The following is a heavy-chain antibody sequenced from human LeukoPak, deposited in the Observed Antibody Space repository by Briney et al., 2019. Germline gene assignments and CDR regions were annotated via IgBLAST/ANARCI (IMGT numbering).Heavy chain of an antibody. CDR2: ISGSGGST. CDR3: AKDIHYYDSSGYYYYYYMDV. V-gene: IGHV3-23*01. CDR1: GFTFSSYA. J-gene: IGHJ6*03. Sequence: PGGSLRLSCAASGFTFSSYAMSWVRQAPGKGLEWVSAISGSGGSTYYADSVKGRFTISRDNSKNTLYLQMNSLRAEDTAVYYCAKDIHYYDSSGYYYYYYMDVWGKGTTVTVSS. D-gene: IGHD3-22*01.